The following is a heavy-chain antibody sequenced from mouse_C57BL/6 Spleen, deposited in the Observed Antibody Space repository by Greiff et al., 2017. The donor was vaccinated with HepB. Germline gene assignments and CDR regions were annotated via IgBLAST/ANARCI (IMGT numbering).Heavy chain of an antibody. Sequence: VKFVEPGAELAKPGASVKLSCKASGYTFTSYWMHWVKQRPGQGLEWIGYINPSSGYTKYNQKFKDKATLTADKSSSTAYMQLSSLTYEYSEVYYCASWATTVEDGGYWGQGTTLTVSS. CDR2: INPSSGYT. CDR3: ASWATTVEDGGY. CDR1: GYTFTSYW. V-gene: IGHV1-7*01. J-gene: IGHJ2*01. D-gene: IGHD1-1*01.